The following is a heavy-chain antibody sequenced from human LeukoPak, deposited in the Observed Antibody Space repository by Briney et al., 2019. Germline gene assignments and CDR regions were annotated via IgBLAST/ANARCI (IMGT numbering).Heavy chain of an antibody. CDR3: ARGTEKGYYYDSSGYYSPPDY. CDR1: GGSISRSSYY. J-gene: IGHJ4*02. Sequence: SETLSLTCTVSGGSISRSSYYWGWLRQPPGKGLEGFVSIYYSGSNYYNASLKSRVTISVDTSKNQFSLKLSAVTAADTAVYYCARGTEKGYYYDSSGYYSPPDYWGQGTLVTVSS. V-gene: IGHV4-39*07. CDR2: IYYSGSN. D-gene: IGHD3-22*01.